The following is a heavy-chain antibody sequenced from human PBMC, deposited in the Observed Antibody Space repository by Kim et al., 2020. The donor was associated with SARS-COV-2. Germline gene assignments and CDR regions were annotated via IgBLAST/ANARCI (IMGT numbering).Heavy chain of an antibody. CDR2: IIQDGSEK. V-gene: IGHV3-7*03. J-gene: IGHJ4*02. D-gene: IGHD1-1*01. CDR3: ATGSWNGAGH. Sequence: GGSLRLSCAASGLTFSNYWMIWVRQAPGKGLEWVANIIQDGSEKRYVDSVEGRFAISRDNGKNSVYLQMNSLRPDDTAVYYCATGSWNGAGHWGQGTLVTVSS. CDR1: GLTFSNYW.